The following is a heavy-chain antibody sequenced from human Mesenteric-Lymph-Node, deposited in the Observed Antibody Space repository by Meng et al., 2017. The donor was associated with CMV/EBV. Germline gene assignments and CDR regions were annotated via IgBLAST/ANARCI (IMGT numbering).Heavy chain of an antibody. Sequence: GEALKISCAASGFTFADYAMHWVRQAPGKGLEWVSLITWDGNTYFADSVKGLFTISRDNRKDSLYLQMNSLRAEDTAFYYCAKDASSRAVTYFDYWGQGTLVTVSS. CDR1: GFTFADYA. V-gene: IGHV3-43D*03. D-gene: IGHD4-11*01. J-gene: IGHJ4*02. CDR3: AKDASSRAVTYFDY. CDR2: ITWDGNT.